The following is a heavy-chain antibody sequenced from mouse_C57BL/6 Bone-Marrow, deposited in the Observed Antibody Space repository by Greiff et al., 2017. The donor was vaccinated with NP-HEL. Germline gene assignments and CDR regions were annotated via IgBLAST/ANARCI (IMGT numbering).Heavy chain of an antibody. CDR1: GYAFSSSW. Sequence: QVQLQQSGPELVKPGASVKLSCKASGYAFSSSWMNWVKQRPGKGLEWIGRIYPGDGDTNYNGKFKGKATLTADKSSSTAYMQLSSLTSEDSAFYFCATVVREHWYFDVWGTGTTVTVSS. V-gene: IGHV1-82*01. CDR3: ATVVREHWYFDV. CDR2: IYPGDGDT. D-gene: IGHD1-1*01. J-gene: IGHJ1*03.